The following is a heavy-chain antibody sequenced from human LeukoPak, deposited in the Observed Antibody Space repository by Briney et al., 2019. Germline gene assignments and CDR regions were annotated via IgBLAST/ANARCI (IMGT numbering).Heavy chain of an antibody. CDR3: ARDHCTPGTCLGGH. CDR1: GDTFIPHT. V-gene: IGHV1-69*04. J-gene: IGHJ4*02. D-gene: IGHD2-15*01. CDR2: IIPSLDVA. Sequence: ASVKVSCKASGDTFIPHTFSWVRQAPGQGLEWIGRIIPSLDVANYAQKFQGRVTLSVDRDTATTYMEVTSLRSEDTAIYYCARDHCTPGTCLGGHWGQGTLVTVSS.